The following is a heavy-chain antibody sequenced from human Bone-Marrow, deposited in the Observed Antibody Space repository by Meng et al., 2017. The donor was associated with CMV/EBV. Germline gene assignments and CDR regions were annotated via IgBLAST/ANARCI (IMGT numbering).Heavy chain of an antibody. Sequence: ASVKVSCKASGYTFTSYDINWVRQATGQGLEWMGWINPNSGGTNYAQKFQGRVTMTRDTSISTAYMELSRLRSDDTAVYYCARSATSIVAPTPFFDYCGEGTLVTVSS. CDR1: GYTFTSYD. CDR2: INPNSGGT. V-gene: IGHV1-2*02. CDR3: ARSATSIVAPTPFFDY. J-gene: IGHJ4*02. D-gene: IGHD5-12*01.